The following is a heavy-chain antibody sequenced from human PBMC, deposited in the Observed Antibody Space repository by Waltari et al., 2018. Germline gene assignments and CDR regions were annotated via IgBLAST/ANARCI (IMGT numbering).Heavy chain of an antibody. CDR3: ARDRDSGSYYNWFDP. Sequence: QVQLVQSGAEVKKPGSSVKVSCKASGGTFSSYAISWLRQAPGQGLEWMGRIIPIFGTANYAQKFQGRVTITADKATSTAYMERSSLRSEDTAVYYCARDRDSGSYYNWFDPWGQGTLVTVSS. D-gene: IGHD1-26*01. V-gene: IGHV1-69*08. J-gene: IGHJ5*02. CDR1: GGTFSSYA. CDR2: IIPIFGTA.